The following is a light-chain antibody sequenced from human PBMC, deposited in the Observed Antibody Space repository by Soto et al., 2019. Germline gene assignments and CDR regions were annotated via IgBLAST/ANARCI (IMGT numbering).Light chain of an antibody. CDR2: EAA. Sequence: DIQMTQSHSTLSASVGDRVTITCGASQYIRIYLAWYQQKPGEAPKLLIYEAAKLESGVPSRFSGSGTGTEFTLTIRSLQPDDFATYYCQQSNNYPWTFGQGTRVEI. J-gene: IGKJ1*01. V-gene: IGKV1-5*03. CDR3: QQSNNYPWT. CDR1: QYIRIY.